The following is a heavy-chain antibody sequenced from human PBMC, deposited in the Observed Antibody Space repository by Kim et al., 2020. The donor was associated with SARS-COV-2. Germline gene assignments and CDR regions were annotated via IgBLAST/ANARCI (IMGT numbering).Heavy chain of an antibody. V-gene: IGHV4-4*07. CDR3: AGSQQLVVPPYYYYYYGMDV. CDR2: IYTSGST. Sequence: SETLSLTCTVSGGSISSYYWSWIRQPAGKGLEWIGRIYTSGSTNYNPSLKSRVTMSVDTSKNQFSLKLSSVTAADTAVYYCAGSQQLVVPPYYYYYYGMDVWGQGTTVTVSS. CDR1: GGSISSYY. J-gene: IGHJ6*02. D-gene: IGHD6-13*01.